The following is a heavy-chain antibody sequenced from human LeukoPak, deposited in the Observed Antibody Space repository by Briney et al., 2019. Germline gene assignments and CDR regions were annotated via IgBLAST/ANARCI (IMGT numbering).Heavy chain of an antibody. Sequence: ASVKVSCKASGYTFTGYYMHWVRQAPGQGLEWMGWINPNSGGTNYAQKFQGRVTMTRDTSISTAYMELSRLRSDDTAVYYCARCGSGSYYYYYMDVWGKGTTVTISS. CDR1: GYTFTGYY. V-gene: IGHV1-2*02. CDR2: INPNSGGT. D-gene: IGHD3-10*01. CDR3: ARCGSGSYYYYYMDV. J-gene: IGHJ6*03.